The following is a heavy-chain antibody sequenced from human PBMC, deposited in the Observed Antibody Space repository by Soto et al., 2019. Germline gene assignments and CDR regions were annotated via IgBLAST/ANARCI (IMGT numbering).Heavy chain of an antibody. CDR3: ARGSPYSGYAW. CDR2: IYHSGST. V-gene: IGHV4-34*01. J-gene: IGHJ4*02. CDR1: GGSFSGYY. Sequence: QVQLQQWGAGLLKPSETLSLTCAVYGGSFSGYYWSWIRQPPGKGLEWIGEIYHSGSTNYNPSLKSRVTISVETSKNQFSLKLSSVTAADTAVYYCARGSPYSGYAWWGQGTLVTVSS. D-gene: IGHD5-12*01.